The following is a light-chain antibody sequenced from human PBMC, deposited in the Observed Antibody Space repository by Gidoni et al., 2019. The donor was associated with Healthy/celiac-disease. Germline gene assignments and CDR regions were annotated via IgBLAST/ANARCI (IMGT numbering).Light chain of an antibody. CDR3: QQYNNWPLT. CDR2: AAS. V-gene: IGKV3-15*01. Sequence: DIVMSHSPATLSVSPGERATLPCRASQTVSSNLAWYQQKPGQAPRLLIYAASTRATGIPARFSGSGSGTEFTLTISSLQSEDVAVYYCQQYNNWPLTFGGGTKVEIK. J-gene: IGKJ4*01. CDR1: QTVSSN.